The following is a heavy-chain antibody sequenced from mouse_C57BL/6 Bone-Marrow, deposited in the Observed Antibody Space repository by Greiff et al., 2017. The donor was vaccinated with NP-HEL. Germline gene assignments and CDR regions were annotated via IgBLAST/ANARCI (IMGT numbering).Heavy chain of an antibody. CDR2: IYPGGGYT. CDR1: GYTFTNYW. V-gene: IGHV1-63*01. Sequence: QVQLQQSGAELVRPGTSVKMSCKASGYTFTNYWIGWEKQRPGHGLEWIGDIYPGGGYTNYNEKFKGKATLTADKSSSTAYMQFSSLTSEDSAIYYWARSGSRWYFDVWGTGTTVTVSS. CDR3: ARSGSRWYFDV. D-gene: IGHD1-1*01. J-gene: IGHJ1*03.